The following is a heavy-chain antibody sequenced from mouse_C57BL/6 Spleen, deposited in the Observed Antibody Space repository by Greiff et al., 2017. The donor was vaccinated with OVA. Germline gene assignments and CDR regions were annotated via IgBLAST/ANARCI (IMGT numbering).Heavy chain of an antibody. Sequence: EVMLVESGGGLVKPGGSLKLSCAASGFTFSSYAMSWVRQTPEKRLEWVATISDGGSYTYYPDNVKGRFTISRDNAKNNLYLQMSHLKSEDTAMYYCARDDLYYFDYWGQGTTLTVSS. CDR3: ARDDLYYFDY. V-gene: IGHV5-4*01. CDR1: GFTFSSYA. CDR2: ISDGGSYT. J-gene: IGHJ2*01.